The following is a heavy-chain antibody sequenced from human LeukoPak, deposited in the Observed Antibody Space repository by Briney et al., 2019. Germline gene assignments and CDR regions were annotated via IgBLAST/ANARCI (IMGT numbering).Heavy chain of an antibody. CDR1: GGSISTYY. Sequence: SETLSLTCTVSGGSISTYYWSWIRQPPGKGLEWIGYIYYSGSTNYKPSLKSRVTMSVDTSKHQFSLKLSSVTAADTAVYYCAREGVTHNWFDPWGQGTLVTVSS. V-gene: IGHV4-59*01. J-gene: IGHJ5*02. CDR2: IYYSGST. D-gene: IGHD4-23*01. CDR3: AREGVTHNWFDP.